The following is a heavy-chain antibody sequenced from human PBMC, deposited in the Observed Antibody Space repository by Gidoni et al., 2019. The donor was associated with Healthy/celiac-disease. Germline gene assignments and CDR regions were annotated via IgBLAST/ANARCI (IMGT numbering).Heavy chain of an antibody. Sequence: QVQLVESGGGLVKPGGSLGLSLSASGFPFSEYYMSWISQAPGKGLEWVSYISRSGSTIYYADSVKGRFTISRDNAKNSLYLQMNSLRAEDTAVYYCARVLITVAEQWLVGADYWGQGTLVTVSS. CDR3: ARVLITVAEQWLVGADY. CDR1: GFPFSEYY. J-gene: IGHJ4*02. CDR2: ISRSGSTI. V-gene: IGHV3-11*01. D-gene: IGHD6-19*01.